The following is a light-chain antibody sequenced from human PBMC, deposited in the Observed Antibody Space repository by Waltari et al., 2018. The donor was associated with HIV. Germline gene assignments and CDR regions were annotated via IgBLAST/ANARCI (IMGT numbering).Light chain of an antibody. Sequence: QYVLTTLPSASGPPGQRVTISCSGRSSTIGSTYVYWYQQLPVTAPKLLLYRNNQRPSRVPDRFSGSKSGTSASLAISGLRSDDEADYYCAAWDDSLSGGFGGGTKLTVL. CDR2: RNN. CDR1: SSTIGSTY. V-gene: IGLV1-47*01. J-gene: IGLJ3*02. CDR3: AAWDDSLSGG.